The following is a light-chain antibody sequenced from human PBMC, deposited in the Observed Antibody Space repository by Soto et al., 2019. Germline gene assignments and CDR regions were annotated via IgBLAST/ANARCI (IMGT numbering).Light chain of an antibody. Sequence: DIQMTQSPSTLSGSVGDRVTITCRASQTISSWLAWYQQKPGKAPKLLIYAASSLESGVPSRFSGSGSGTDFTLTISSLQPEDFATYYCQQSYSSPLCTFGQGTKLEIK. CDR2: AAS. V-gene: IGKV1-39*01. CDR3: QQSYSSPLCT. J-gene: IGKJ2*02. CDR1: QTISSW.